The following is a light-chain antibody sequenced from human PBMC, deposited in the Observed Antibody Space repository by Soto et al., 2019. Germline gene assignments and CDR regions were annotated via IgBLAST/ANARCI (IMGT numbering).Light chain of an antibody. CDR3: QQRGGWPLT. CDR2: DAS. J-gene: IGKJ4*01. CDR1: QGVGRF. V-gene: IGKV3-11*01. Sequence: EIVLTQSPATLSLSPGERAALSCRASQGVGRFLAWYQQKPGQAPRLLIYDASNRATGIPARFSGSGSGNNFTLAINNLEPEDFAVYYCQQRGGWPLTFGGGTKVEIK.